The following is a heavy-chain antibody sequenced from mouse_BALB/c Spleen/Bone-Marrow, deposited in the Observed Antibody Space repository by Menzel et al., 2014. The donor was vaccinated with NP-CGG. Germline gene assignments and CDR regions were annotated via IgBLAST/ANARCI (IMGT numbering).Heavy chain of an antibody. Sequence: VQLVESGTELVKPGASVKLSCKASGYTFTSYYMFWVKQRPGQGLEWIGEINPSNGGTNFNEKFKSKATLTVDKSSSTAYMQLSSLTSEDSAVYYCTREGTFFAYWGQGTLVTVSA. CDR1: GYTFTSYY. CDR3: TREGTFFAY. J-gene: IGHJ3*01. D-gene: IGHD3-3*01. V-gene: IGHV1-53*01. CDR2: INPSNGGT.